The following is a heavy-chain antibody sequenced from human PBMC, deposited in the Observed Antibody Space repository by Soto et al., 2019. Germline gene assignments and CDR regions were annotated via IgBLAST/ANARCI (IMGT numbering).Heavy chain of an antibody. CDR1: AFSFTTYG. J-gene: IGHJ4*02. V-gene: IGHV3-33*01. Sequence: QVQLLESGGGVVQPGRSLRLSCTVSAFSFTTYGMHWVRQAPGKGLEWVAIVWADGTTKYYADSVRDRFTISRDNSKXXXXXXXXXXXXXXXXXXXXXXXXXXXXXXXXXFEYWGQGTLVTVSS. CDR2: VWADGTTK. CDR3: XXXXXXXXXXXXXFEY.